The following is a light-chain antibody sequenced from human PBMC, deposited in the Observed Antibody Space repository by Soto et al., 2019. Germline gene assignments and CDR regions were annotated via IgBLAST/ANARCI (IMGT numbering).Light chain of an antibody. V-gene: IGKV2-28*01. CDR1: QSLLHSNGYTF. Sequence: DIVMTQFPLSLPVTPGEPASISCRSSQSLLHSNGYTFLDWYLQKPGQSPQLLIYLGSNRASGVPDRFSGSGSGTDFTLKISRVEAEDVGVYYCMQALQIPHICGQGPKLESK. CDR3: MQALQIPHI. CDR2: LGS. J-gene: IGKJ2*01.